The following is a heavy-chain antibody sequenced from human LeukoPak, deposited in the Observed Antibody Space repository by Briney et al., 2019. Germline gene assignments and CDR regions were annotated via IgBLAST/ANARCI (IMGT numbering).Heavy chain of an antibody. J-gene: IGHJ2*01. CDR1: GGSISSYY. Sequence: SETLSLTCTVSGGSISSYYWSWIRQPPGKGLEWIGYIYYSGSTNYNPSLKSRVTISVDTSKNQFSLKLSSVTAADTAVYYCAGGRRTGSTYWYFDLWGRGTLVTVSS. V-gene: IGHV4-59*01. D-gene: IGHD3/OR15-3a*01. CDR2: IYYSGST. CDR3: AGGRRTGSTYWYFDL.